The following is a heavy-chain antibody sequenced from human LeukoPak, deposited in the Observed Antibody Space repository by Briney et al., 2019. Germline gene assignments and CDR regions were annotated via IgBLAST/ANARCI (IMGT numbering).Heavy chain of an antibody. CDR2: IKQDGSEK. V-gene: IGHV3-7*03. Sequence: GGSLRLSCVASGFSFNNYRMTWVRQAPGKGLEWVANIKQDGSEKQYVDSVKGRFPISRDNAKKSLYLQINTLRAEDTAVYYCVRGPHIAATSYWGQGTLVTVSS. D-gene: IGHD6-25*01. J-gene: IGHJ4*02. CDR1: GFSFNNYR. CDR3: VRGPHIAATSY.